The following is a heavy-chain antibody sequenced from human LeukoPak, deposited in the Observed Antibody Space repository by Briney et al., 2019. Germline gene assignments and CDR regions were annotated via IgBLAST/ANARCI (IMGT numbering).Heavy chain of an antibody. D-gene: IGHD3-16*01. CDR1: GYSFTDYY. CDR3: ARADRLHGGPYLIGP. V-gene: IGHV1-2*02. Sequence: ASVKVSCKTSGYSFTDYYMHWVRQTPGQGLEWMGWINPNSGVTSSAQKFQGRVTTTRDTSITTVYMEVNWLTSDDTAIYYCARADRLHGGPYLIGPWGQGTLVTVSS. CDR2: INPNSGVT. J-gene: IGHJ5*02.